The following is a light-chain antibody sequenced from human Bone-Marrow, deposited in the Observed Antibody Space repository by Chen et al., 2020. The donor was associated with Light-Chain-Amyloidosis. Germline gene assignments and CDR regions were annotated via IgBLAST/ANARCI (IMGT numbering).Light chain of an antibody. CDR1: SSDVGGDNN. Sequence: QSALTQPASVSGSTGQSITISCTGTSSDVGGDNNVSWYQQHPDKAPKLMIYEVTNRPSWVPDRCSGSKSDNTASLTISGLQTEDEADYFCSSYTITNTLVFGSGTRVTVL. CDR3: SSYTITNTLV. J-gene: IGLJ1*01. V-gene: IGLV2-14*01. CDR2: EVT.